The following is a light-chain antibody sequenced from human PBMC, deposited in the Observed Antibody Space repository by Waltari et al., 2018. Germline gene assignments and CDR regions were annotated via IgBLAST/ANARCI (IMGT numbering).Light chain of an antibody. J-gene: IGLJ3*02. Sequence: QSALTQPASVSGSPGQSITITCTGTSSDVGGYNHVSWYQQHPGKVPKLVIYEVNHLPSGVSNRFSGYKSGNTASLTISGLQAEDESDYYCNSYTTSRSFWVFGGGTKLTVL. V-gene: IGLV2-14*03. CDR3: NSYTTSRSFWV. CDR2: EVN. CDR1: SSDVGGYNH.